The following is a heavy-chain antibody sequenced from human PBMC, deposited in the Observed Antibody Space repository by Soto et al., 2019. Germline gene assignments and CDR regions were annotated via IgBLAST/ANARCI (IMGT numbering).Heavy chain of an antibody. J-gene: IGHJ4*02. V-gene: IGHV5-51*01. Sequence: GESLKISCKGSGYSFTSYWIGWVRQMPGKGLEWMGIIYPGDSDTRYSPSFQGQVTISADKSISTAYLQWSSLKASETAMYYCARGKDRYDYVWGSYRGYLDYWGQGTLVTVSS. CDR1: GYSFTSYW. CDR2: IYPGDSDT. CDR3: ARGKDRYDYVWGSYRGYLDY. D-gene: IGHD3-16*02.